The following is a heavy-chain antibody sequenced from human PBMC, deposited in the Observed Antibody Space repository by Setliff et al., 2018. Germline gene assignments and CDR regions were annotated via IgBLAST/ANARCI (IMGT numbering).Heavy chain of an antibody. CDR3: ARTQVVPAATYSIDY. J-gene: IGHJ4*02. Sequence: GGSLRLSCAASGFTFRSYSMNWVRQAPGKGLEWVSYISSSSSSTIYYADSVKGRFTISRDNAKNLLYLQMNSLRAEDTAVYYCARTQVVPAATYSIDYWGQGTLVTVSS. CDR2: ISSSSSSTI. CDR1: GFTFRSYS. V-gene: IGHV3-48*01. D-gene: IGHD2-2*01.